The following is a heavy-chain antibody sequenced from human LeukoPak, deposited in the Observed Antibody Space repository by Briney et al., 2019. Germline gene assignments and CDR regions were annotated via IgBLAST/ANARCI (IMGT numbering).Heavy chain of an antibody. CDR3: ARGSGSYYAFDI. D-gene: IGHD1-26*01. CDR2: MNPNSGNT. V-gene: IGHV1-8*03. Sequence: GASVKVSCKASGGTFSSYAISWVRQATGQGLEWMGWMNPNSGNTGYAQEFQGRVTITRNASISTAYMELSSLRSEDTAVYYCARGSGSYYAFDIWGQGTMVTVSS. CDR1: GGTFSSYA. J-gene: IGHJ3*02.